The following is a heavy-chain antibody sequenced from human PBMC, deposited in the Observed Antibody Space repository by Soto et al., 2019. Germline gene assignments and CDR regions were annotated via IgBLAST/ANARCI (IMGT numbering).Heavy chain of an antibody. J-gene: IGHJ4*02. V-gene: IGHV3-30-3*01. Sequence: QVQLVESGGGVVQPGRSLRLSCAASGFTFSSYAMHWVRQAPGKGLEWVAVISYDGSNKYYADSVKGRFTISRDNSKNTLYLQMKSLRAKDTVVYYCARGGDGYNLFYFDYWGQGTLVTVSS. CDR1: GFTFSSYA. CDR3: ARGGDGYNLFYFDY. D-gene: IGHD5-12*01. CDR2: ISYDGSNK.